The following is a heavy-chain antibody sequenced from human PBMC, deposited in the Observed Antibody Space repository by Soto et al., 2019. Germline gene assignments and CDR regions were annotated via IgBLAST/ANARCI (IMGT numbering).Heavy chain of an antibody. Sequence: GGSLRLSCAASGFTFSSYAMSWVRQAPGKGLEWVSAISGSGGSTYYADSVKGRFTISRDNSKNTLYLQMNSLRAEDTAVYYCAKDYHGSGSYYTHFDYWGQGTLVTVSS. D-gene: IGHD3-10*01. CDR1: GFTFSSYA. J-gene: IGHJ4*02. CDR2: ISGSGGST. CDR3: AKDYHGSGSYYTHFDY. V-gene: IGHV3-23*01.